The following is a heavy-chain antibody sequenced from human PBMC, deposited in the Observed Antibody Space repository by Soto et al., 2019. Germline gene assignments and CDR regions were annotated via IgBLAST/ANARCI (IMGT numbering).Heavy chain of an antibody. CDR3: ARRTLSLDY. CDR1: GDSISSGEYS. J-gene: IGHJ4*02. V-gene: IGHV4-30-2*01. Sequence: SETLSLTCSVSGDSISSGEYSWTWIRQPPGKGLEWIGYIYTSGTTFYNPSLKSRVTISLHKSENQFSLNLTSVTAADTAVYYGARRTLSLDYWGRGTLVTVSS. D-gene: IGHD1-1*01. CDR2: IYTSGTT.